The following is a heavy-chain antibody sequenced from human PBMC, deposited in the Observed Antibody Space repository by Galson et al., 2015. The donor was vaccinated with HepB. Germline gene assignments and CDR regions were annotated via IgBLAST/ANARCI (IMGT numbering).Heavy chain of an antibody. CDR1: GGTFSSYA. D-gene: IGHD3-22*01. J-gene: IGHJ4*02. Sequence: SVKVSCKASGGTFSSYAISWVRQAPGQGLEWMGGIIPIFGTANYAQKFQGRVTITADESTSTAYMELSSLRSEDTAVYYCASGAPYYYDSSGYFDYWGQGTLVTVSS. CDR2: IIPIFGTA. V-gene: IGHV1-69*13. CDR3: ASGAPYYYDSSGYFDY.